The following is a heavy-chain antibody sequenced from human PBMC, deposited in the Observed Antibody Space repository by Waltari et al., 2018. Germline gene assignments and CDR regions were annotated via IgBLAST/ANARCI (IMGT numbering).Heavy chain of an antibody. J-gene: IGHJ4*02. CDR1: GASFTTYW. Sequence: EVQLVQSGAEVKKPGESRKISCHGSGASFTTYWIGWVGQMHGKGLEWMGIIYPGESDTRYSPSFQGQVTISADKSISTAYLQWSSLKASDTAMYYCARSDPVAGFDYWGQGTLVTVSS. CDR3: ARSDPVAGFDY. V-gene: IGHV5-51*03. CDR2: IYPGESDT. D-gene: IGHD6-19*01.